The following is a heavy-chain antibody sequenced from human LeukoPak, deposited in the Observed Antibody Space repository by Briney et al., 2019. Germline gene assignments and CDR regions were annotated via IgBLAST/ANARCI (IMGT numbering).Heavy chain of an antibody. Sequence: SETLSLTCTVSGGSINSGGYYWSWILQHPGKGLECIGYIYYSGSAYYNPSLKSRVTISVDTSKNQFSLKLSSVTAADTVFYFRQKTSYDILTGYRPFDYWGQGTLVTVSS. CDR1: GGSINSGGYY. J-gene: IGHJ4*02. CDR3: QKTSYDILTGYRPFDY. D-gene: IGHD3-9*01. V-gene: IGHV4-31*03. CDR2: IYYSGSA.